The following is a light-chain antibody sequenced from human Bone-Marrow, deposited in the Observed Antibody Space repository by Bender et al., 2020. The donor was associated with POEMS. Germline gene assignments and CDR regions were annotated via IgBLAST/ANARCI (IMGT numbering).Light chain of an antibody. V-gene: IGLV2-11*01. CDR2: DVN. Sequence: QSALTQPRSVSGSPGQSVTISCTGTSSDVGRYDYVSWYQQHPGKAPRLLIYDVNQRPSGVPDRFSGSKSGNTASLTISGLQAEDEADYYCCSYAPSSTLVFAVGTKLTVL. CDR3: CSYAPSSTLV. CDR1: SSDVGRYDY. J-gene: IGLJ3*02.